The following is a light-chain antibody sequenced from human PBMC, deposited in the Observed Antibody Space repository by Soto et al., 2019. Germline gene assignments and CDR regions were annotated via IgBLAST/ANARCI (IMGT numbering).Light chain of an antibody. J-gene: IGKJ1*01. CDR3: QQYNNWLWT. V-gene: IGKV3-15*01. CDR2: DAS. CDR1: QSVSRD. Sequence: EIVLTQSPGTLSLSPVERATLSCRASQSVSRDLAWYQQKPGQAPRLLIYDASNRATGIPARFSGSGSGTEFTLTISSLQSEDFAVYYCQQYNNWLWTFGQGTKVDIK.